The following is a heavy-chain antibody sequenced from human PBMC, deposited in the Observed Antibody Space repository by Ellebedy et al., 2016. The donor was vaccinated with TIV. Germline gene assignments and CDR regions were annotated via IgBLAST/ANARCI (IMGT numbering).Heavy chain of an antibody. V-gene: IGHV4-38-2*02. J-gene: IGHJ4*02. D-gene: IGHD3-10*01. CDR1: GYSISSDYY. CDR3: ARGGTSGTHHCDY. Sequence: SETLSLTCTVSGYSISSDYYWGWIRQPPGKGLEWIGSVYHSGTTYYNPSLKTRVTISIDSSKNQFSLKLNSVTAADTAVHYCARGGTSGTHHCDYWGQGTLVTVSS. CDR2: VYHSGTT.